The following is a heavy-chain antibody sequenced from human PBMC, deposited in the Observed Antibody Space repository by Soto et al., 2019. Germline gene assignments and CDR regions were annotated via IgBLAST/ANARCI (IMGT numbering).Heavy chain of an antibody. D-gene: IGHD2-2*01. CDR1: GFTFNNYG. CDR3: AREDSIIIPAVSDF. Sequence: PGGSLRLSCAVSGFTFNNYGINWVRQAPGKGLEWVSSVSKSDYTYYPDSVKGRFTISRDNAKNSVSLQMNTLRAEDTAVYYCAREDSIIIPAVSDFWGQGALVTVSS. CDR2: VSKSDYT. V-gene: IGHV3-21*01. J-gene: IGHJ4*02.